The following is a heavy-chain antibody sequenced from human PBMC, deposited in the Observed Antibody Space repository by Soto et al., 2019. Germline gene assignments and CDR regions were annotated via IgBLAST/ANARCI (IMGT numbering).Heavy chain of an antibody. Sequence: PGESLKISCKGSGYSFTSYWIGWVRQMPGKGLEWMGIIYPGDSDTRYSPSSQGQVTISAGKSISTAYLQWSSLKASDTAMYYCARHVEYCSGGSCYRLYYYYGMDVWGQGTTVTVSS. D-gene: IGHD2-15*01. V-gene: IGHV5-51*01. CDR2: IYPGDSDT. CDR1: GYSFTSYW. J-gene: IGHJ6*02. CDR3: ARHVEYCSGGSCYRLYYYYGMDV.